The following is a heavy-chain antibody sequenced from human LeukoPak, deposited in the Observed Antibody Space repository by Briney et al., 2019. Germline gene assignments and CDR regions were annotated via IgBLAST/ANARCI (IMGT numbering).Heavy chain of an antibody. D-gene: IGHD6-13*01. CDR2: IHSSGNT. J-gene: IGHJ4*02. V-gene: IGHV4-4*07. Sequence: KPSETLSRTCTVADASISGYYWAWIRQAAGEGLEWIGRIHSSGNTNYNPSLKSRVTMSVDTSKNQFSLKLTSVTAADTAVYYCARDSPASSSTHSSSWSFDCWGQGALVTVSS. CDR3: ARDSPASSSTHSSSWSFDC. CDR1: DASISGYY.